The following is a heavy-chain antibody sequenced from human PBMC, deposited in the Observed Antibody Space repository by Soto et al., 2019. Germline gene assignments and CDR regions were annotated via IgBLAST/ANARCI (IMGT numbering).Heavy chain of an antibody. D-gene: IGHD6-6*01. J-gene: IGHJ6*02. CDR1: GGSISSSSYY. CDR2: IYYSGST. V-gene: IGHV4-39*01. CDR3: ARPTVEYSSSRGYYYYGMDV. Sequence: PSGSLSLTCAVSGGSISSSSYYWGWIRQPPGKGLEWIGSIYYSGSTYYNPSLKSRVTISVDTSKNQFSLKLSSVTAADTAVYYCARPTVEYSSSRGYYYYGMDVWGQGTTVTVSS.